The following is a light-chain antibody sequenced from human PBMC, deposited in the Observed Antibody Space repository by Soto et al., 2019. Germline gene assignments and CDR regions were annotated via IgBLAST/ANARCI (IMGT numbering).Light chain of an antibody. Sequence: IEVTQSPSSLAASVGDRVTITCGASQTIGTYLTWYRHKPGAAPELLIYDASTLQSGVPSRFRGGASGTDFTLTISSLQLDDFATYYCQQSYNTPLTFGQGTKVDI. J-gene: IGKJ1*01. CDR3: QQSYNTPLT. CDR2: DAS. CDR1: QTIGTY. V-gene: IGKV1-39*01.